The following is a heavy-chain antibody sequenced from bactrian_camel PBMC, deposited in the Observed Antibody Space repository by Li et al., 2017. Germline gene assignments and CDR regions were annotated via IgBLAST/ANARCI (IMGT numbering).Heavy chain of an antibody. CDR1: VNSISSYS. J-gene: IGHJ4*01. D-gene: IGHD1*01. V-gene: IGHV3S53*01. CDR3: ATVETLGVTGVAY. CDR2: IDKNGKT. Sequence: HVQLVESGGGSVEAGGSLRLSCTASVNSISSYSMYWFRQAPGKEREGVASIDKNGKTDYADSVKGRFTISRDNAKDELYLQMNSLKPEDTAVYYCATVETLGVTGVAYWGQGTQVTVS.